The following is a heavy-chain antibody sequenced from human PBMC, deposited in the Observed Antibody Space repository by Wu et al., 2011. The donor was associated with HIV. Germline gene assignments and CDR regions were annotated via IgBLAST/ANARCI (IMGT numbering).Heavy chain of an antibody. CDR3: ATDPTILGEG. V-gene: IGHV1-69*05. Sequence: QVQLVQSGTKVQKPGSSVKVSCRASGGTFSSYAISWVRQTPGQGLEWMGGIIPIFGTPNYAQKFQGRVTITTDESTSTVYMELRSLRSEDTAVYYCATDPTILGEGWGQGTRVTVSS. CDR1: GGTFSSYA. CDR2: IIPIFGTP. D-gene: IGHD5-24*01. J-gene: IGHJ1*01.